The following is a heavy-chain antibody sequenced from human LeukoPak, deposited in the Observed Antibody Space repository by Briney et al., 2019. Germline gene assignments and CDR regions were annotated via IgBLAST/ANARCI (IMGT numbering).Heavy chain of an antibody. CDR1: GFIFSDYY. D-gene: IGHD4-17*01. V-gene: IGHV3-11*01. CDR2: ISSGGSRI. J-gene: IGHJ3*02. Sequence: GGSLRLSCAASGFIFSDYYMSWIRQAPGKGLEWVSYISSGGSRIYYADSVKGRFTISRDNAKNSLYLQMNSLRAEDTAVYYCARPYGHDAFDIWGQGTMVTVSS. CDR3: ARPYGHDAFDI.